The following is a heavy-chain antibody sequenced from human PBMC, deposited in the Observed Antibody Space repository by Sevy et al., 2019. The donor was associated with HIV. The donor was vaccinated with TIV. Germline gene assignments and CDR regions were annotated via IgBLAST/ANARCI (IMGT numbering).Heavy chain of an antibody. J-gene: IGHJ6*02. CDR3: ARVRCSGGSCYSGYYYYGMDV. Sequence: GGSLRLSCAASGFTFSSYGMHWVRQAPGKGLEWVAVIWYDGSNKYYADSVKGRFTISRDNSKNTLYLQMNGLRAEETAGYYCARVRCSGGSCYSGYYYYGMDVWGQGTTVTVSS. D-gene: IGHD2-15*01. CDR2: IWYDGSNK. V-gene: IGHV3-33*01. CDR1: GFTFSSYG.